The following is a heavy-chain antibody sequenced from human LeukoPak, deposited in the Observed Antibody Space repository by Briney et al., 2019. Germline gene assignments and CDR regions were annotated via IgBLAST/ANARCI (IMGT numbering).Heavy chain of an antibody. Sequence: PSETLSLTCTVSGGSISGYYWSWIRQPAGKGLQWIGRLHTSGSSSYNSSLKSRVTISVDKSKNQFSLKLSSVTAADTALYYCARASPSGGYMDVWGKGTTVTVSS. J-gene: IGHJ6*03. CDR2: LHTSGSS. CDR3: ARASPSGGYMDV. D-gene: IGHD3-10*01. CDR1: GGSISGYY. V-gene: IGHV4-4*07.